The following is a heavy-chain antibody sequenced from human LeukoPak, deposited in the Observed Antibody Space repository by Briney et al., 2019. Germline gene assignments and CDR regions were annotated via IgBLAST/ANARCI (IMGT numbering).Heavy chain of an antibody. CDR2: ISSSGSTI. V-gene: IGHV3-11*01. CDR3: ARAAVDTAMERPFDY. J-gene: IGHJ4*02. Sequence: PGGSLRLSCAASGFTFSDYYMSWIRQAPGKGLEWVSYISSSGSTIYYADSVKGRFTISRDNAKNSLYLQMNSLRAEDTAVYYCARAAVDTAMERPFDYWGQGTLVTVSS. D-gene: IGHD5-18*01. CDR1: GFTFSDYY.